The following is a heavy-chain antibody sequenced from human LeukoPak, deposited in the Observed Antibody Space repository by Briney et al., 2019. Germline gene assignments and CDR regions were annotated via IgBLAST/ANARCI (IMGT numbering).Heavy chain of an antibody. Sequence: PGGSLRLSCAASGFTFSSYSMNWVRQAPGKGLEWVSSISSSSSYIYYADSVKGRFTISRDNAKNSLYLQMNSLRAEDTAVYYCARASSGYYSWFDHWGQGTLVTVSS. J-gene: IGHJ5*02. CDR2: ISSSSSYI. V-gene: IGHV3-21*01. CDR3: ARASSGYYSWFDH. CDR1: GFTFSSYS. D-gene: IGHD3-22*01.